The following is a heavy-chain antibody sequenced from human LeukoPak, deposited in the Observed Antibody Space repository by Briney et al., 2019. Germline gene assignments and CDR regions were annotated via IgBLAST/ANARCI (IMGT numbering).Heavy chain of an antibody. CDR1: GDSISRSTHF. J-gene: IGHJ5*02. CDR2: IYYSGAT. D-gene: IGHD6-19*01. V-gene: IGHV4-39*01. Sequence: SETLSLTCTVSGDSISRSTHFWGWIRQPPGKGLEGIGSIYYSGATYNNPSLKSRVTISVDTSKNQFSLKLSSVTAADTAVYYCARSIRGYSSGWYYFDPWGQGTLVTVSS. CDR3: ARSIRGYSSGWYYFDP.